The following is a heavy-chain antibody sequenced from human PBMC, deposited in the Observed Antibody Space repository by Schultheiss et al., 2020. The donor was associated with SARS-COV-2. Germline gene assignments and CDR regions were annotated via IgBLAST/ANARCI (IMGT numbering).Heavy chain of an antibody. Sequence: ASVKVSCKASGYTFTGYYMHWVRQAPGQGLEWMGWINPNSGGTNYAQKFQGRVTMTRDTSIGTAYIDLSSLRSEDTAVYYCARHGGEFTSPTYYYAMDVWGPGTTGTVSS. V-gene: IGHV1-2*02. J-gene: IGHJ6*02. D-gene: IGHD2-21*01. CDR3: ARHGGEFTSPTYYYAMDV. CDR2: INPNSGGT. CDR1: GYTFTGYY.